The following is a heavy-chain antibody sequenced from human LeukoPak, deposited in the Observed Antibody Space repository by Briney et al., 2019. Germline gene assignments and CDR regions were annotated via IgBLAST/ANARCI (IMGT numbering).Heavy chain of an antibody. CDR3: ARSQYYVLDY. CDR1: GGSISSSY. V-gene: IGHV4-59*08. J-gene: IGHJ4*02. Sequence: SETLSLTCTVSGGSISSSYWNWIRQPPGKGLEWIGFIYYGGSTNYNPSLKSRVTISVDTSKNQFSLKLTSVTAADTAVYYCARSQYYVLDYWGQGSLVTVSS. D-gene: IGHD3-10*02. CDR2: IYYGGST.